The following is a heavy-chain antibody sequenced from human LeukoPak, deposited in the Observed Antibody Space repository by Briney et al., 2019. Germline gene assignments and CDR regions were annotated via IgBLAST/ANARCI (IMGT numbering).Heavy chain of an antibody. CDR2: INSDGSST. V-gene: IGHV3-74*01. CDR3: AKGASGYDDGVFDY. D-gene: IGHD5-12*01. J-gene: IGHJ4*02. Sequence: GGSLRLSCAASGFTFSSYWMHWVRQAPGKGLVWVSRINSDGSSTSYADSVKGRFTISRDNSKNTLYLQMNSLRAEDTAVYYCAKGASGYDDGVFDYWGQGTLVTVSS. CDR1: GFTFSSYW.